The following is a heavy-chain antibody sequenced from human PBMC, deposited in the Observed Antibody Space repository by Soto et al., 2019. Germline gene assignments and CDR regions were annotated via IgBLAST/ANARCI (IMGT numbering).Heavy chain of an antibody. D-gene: IGHD3-22*01. CDR1: GGSFSGSY. CDR2: IYSSGGT. V-gene: IGHV4-59*01. CDR3: ARMFHYYDGGYFDF. Sequence: PSETLSLTCTVSGGSFSGSYWSWIRQSPGKGLEWIGYIYSSGGTNYNPSLKSQVTISVDSSRNQFSLSLKSVTAADTALYYCARMFHYYDGGYFDFWGQGSLVTVSS. J-gene: IGHJ4*02.